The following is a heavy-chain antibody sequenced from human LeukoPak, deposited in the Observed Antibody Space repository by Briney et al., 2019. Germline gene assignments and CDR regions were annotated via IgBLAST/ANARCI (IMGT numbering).Heavy chain of an antibody. CDR1: GFTVSSNY. CDR2: IYSGGST. Sequence: GGSLRLSCAASGFTVSSNYMSWVRQAPGKGLEWVSLIYSGGSTYYADSVKGRFTISRDNSKNTLYLQMNNLRAEDTAVYFCERERADDSGIQWGQGTLVTVSS. CDR3: ERERADDSGIQ. V-gene: IGHV3-53*01. J-gene: IGHJ4*02. D-gene: IGHD3-22*01.